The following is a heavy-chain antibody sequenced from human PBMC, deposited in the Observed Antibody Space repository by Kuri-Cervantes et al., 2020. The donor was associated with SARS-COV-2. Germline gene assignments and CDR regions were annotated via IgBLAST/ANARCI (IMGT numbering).Heavy chain of an antibody. CDR3: AKLAGTDGYYYYYMDV. CDR1: GFTFSSYG. CDR2: IRYDGSNK. D-gene: IGHD1-1*01. Sequence: GESLKISCAASGFTFSSYGMHWVRQAPGKGLEWVAFIRYDGSNKYYADSVKGRFTISRGNSKNTLYLQMNSLRAEDTAVYYCAKLAGTDGYYYYYMDVWGKGTTVTVSS. J-gene: IGHJ6*03. V-gene: IGHV3-30*02.